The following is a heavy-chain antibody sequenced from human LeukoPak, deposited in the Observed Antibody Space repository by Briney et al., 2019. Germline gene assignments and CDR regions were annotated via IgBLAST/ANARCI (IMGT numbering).Heavy chain of an antibody. J-gene: IGHJ3*02. CDR3: ARDSGITIFGVVTVDAFDI. CDR2: IYYSGST. Sequence: PSETLSLTCTVSGGSISSYYWSWIRQPPGKGLEWIGYIYYSGSTNYNPSLKSRVTISVDTSKNQFSLKLSSVTAADTAVYYCARDSGITIFGVVTVDAFDIWGQGTMVTVSS. CDR1: GGSISSYY. D-gene: IGHD3-3*01. V-gene: IGHV4-59*01.